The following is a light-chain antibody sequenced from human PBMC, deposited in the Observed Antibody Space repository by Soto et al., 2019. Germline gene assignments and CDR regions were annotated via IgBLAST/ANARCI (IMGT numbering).Light chain of an antibody. J-gene: IGKJ5*01. Sequence: EIVLTQSPATLSLSPGERATLSGRASQSVSSYLAWYQQKPGQPPRLLIYDASNRDTGIPARFSGMGSGTDFTLTISSLEPEDSEVYYCQQRHMWPITFGQGTRLEIK. V-gene: IGKV3-11*01. CDR2: DAS. CDR1: QSVSSY. CDR3: QQRHMWPIT.